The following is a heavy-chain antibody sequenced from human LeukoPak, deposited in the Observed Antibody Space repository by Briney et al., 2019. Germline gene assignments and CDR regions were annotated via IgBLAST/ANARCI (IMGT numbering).Heavy chain of an antibody. D-gene: IGHD4-17*01. J-gene: IGHJ2*01. CDR2: TFAGYSYT. V-gene: IGHV5-51*01. CDR3: ARHFHPAETTGGYFDL. CDR1: GYNFTPYW. Sequence: GESLKISCQSSGYNFTPYWIVWVRQMPGKGLEWMGITFAGYSYTIYSPSFQGQVTMSVDKSINTAYLQWSSLKASDTAMYYRARHFHPAETTGGYFDLWGRGTLVTVSA.